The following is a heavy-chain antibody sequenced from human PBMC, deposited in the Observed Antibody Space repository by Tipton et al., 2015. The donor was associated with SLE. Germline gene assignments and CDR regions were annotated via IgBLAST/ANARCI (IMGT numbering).Heavy chain of an antibody. CDR2: IYYSGST. J-gene: IGHJ1*01. Sequence: TLSLTCAVYGGSFSGYYWSWVRQPPGKGLEWIGYIYYSGSTNYNPPLKSRVTISVDTSKNQFSLKLSSVTAADTAVYYCASSPSGALVQHWGQGTLVAVSS. CDR3: ASSPSGALVQH. CDR1: GGSFSGYY. D-gene: IGHD2-15*01. V-gene: IGHV4-59*01.